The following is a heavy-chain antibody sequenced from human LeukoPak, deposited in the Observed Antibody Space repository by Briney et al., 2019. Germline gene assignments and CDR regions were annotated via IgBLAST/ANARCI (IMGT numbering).Heavy chain of an antibody. V-gene: IGHV4-30-4*01. D-gene: IGHD3-10*01. J-gene: IGHJ3*02. CDR3: ASTSKYIGSGRDDSFDI. Sequence: SQTLSLTCTVSGGPISTGGYYWSWIRQPPGRGLEWIGYISYSGGTYYNPSLKSRVTMSVDTSKSQLSLMLASVTSADTAVYYCASTSKYIGSGRDDSFDIWGQGTMVTVSS. CDR1: GGPISTGGYY. CDR2: ISYSGGT.